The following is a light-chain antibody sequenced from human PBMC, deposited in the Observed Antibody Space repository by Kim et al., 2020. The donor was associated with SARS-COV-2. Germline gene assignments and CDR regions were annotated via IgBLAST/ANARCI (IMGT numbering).Light chain of an antibody. Sequence: SSELTQDPAVSVALGQTVTITCQGDSLRMSYASWYQQKPGQAPVLVFYGENSRSSGIPDRFFGSSSRDTASLTITGAQAEDEADYYCNSWDLSSDQVLFGGGTQLT. CDR3: NSWDLSSDQVL. J-gene: IGLJ2*01. CDR2: GEN. CDR1: SLRMSY. V-gene: IGLV3-19*01.